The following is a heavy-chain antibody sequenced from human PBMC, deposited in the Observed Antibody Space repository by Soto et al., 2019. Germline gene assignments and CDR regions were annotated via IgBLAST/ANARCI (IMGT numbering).Heavy chain of an antibody. CDR2: ISAYNGNT. D-gene: IGHD3-3*01. CDR3: ARSTVGRGQSGFWSGYWSRWFDP. V-gene: IGHV1-18*01. Sequence: QVQLVQSGAEVKKPGASVKVSCKASGYTFTSYGISWVRQAPGQGLEWMGWISAYNGNTNYAQKLQGRVTMTTDTSSSTAYMELRSLRSDDTAVYYCARSTVGRGQSGFWSGYWSRWFDPWGQGTLVTVSS. J-gene: IGHJ5*02. CDR1: GYTFTSYG.